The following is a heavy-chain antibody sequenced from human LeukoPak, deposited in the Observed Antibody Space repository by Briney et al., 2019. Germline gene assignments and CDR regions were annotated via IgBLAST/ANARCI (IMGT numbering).Heavy chain of an antibody. CDR1: GFTFGDHA. Sequence: GGSLRPSCTGSGFTFGDHAMSWVRQAPGKGLEWVGFIRSKAYRGTTEYAASVKGRFSISRDDSASIAYLQMNSLKTEDTAVYYCARGPIQLWIHNAMDVWGQGTTVTVSS. V-gene: IGHV3-49*04. CDR3: ARGPIQLWIHNAMDV. D-gene: IGHD5-18*01. J-gene: IGHJ6*02. CDR2: IRSKAYRGTT.